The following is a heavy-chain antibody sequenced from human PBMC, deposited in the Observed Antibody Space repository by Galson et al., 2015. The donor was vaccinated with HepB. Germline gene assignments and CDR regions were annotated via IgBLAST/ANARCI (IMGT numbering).Heavy chain of an antibody. Sequence: SLRLSCAASGFIFSDRGMHWVRQAPGRGLEWVASISYDGRNIYYADSVKGRFTISRDSSENTVFLQMNSLRAEDTAIYYCAKDKRRRTNGGPYVMDVWGQGTTVIVSS. J-gene: IGHJ6*02. CDR2: ISYDGRNI. V-gene: IGHV3-30*18. CDR3: AKDKRRRTNGGPYVMDV. D-gene: IGHD7-27*01. CDR1: GFIFSDRG.